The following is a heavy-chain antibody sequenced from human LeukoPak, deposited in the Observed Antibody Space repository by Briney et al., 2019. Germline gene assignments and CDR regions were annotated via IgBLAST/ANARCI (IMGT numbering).Heavy chain of an antibody. D-gene: IGHD3-10*01. J-gene: IGHJ4*02. Sequence: GGSLRLSCAASGFIVSDNYMSWVRQAPGKGLEWVSTVYSGGLTFYADPVKGRFTISRDNSKNTLYLQMNSLRAEDTAVYYCAVRGVPGPIDYWGQGTLVTVSS. CDR3: AVRGVPGPIDY. CDR1: GFIVSDNY. V-gene: IGHV3-66*01. CDR2: VYSGGLT.